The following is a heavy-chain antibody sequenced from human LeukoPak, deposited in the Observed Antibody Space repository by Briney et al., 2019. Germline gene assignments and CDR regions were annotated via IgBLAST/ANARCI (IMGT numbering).Heavy chain of an antibody. CDR1: GYTFTSYA. D-gene: IGHD3-10*01. CDR3: ARGENYYGSGSYGAKTWSP. Sequence: ASVKVSCKASGYTFTSYAMHWVRQAPGQRLEWMGWINAGNGNTKYSQEFQGRVTITRDTSASTAYMELSSLRSEDMAVYYCARGENYYGSGSYGAKTWSPWGQGTLVTVSS. J-gene: IGHJ5*02. V-gene: IGHV1-3*03. CDR2: INAGNGNT.